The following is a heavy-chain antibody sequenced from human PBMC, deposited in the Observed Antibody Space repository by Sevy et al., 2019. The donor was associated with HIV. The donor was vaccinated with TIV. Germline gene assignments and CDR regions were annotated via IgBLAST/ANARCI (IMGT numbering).Heavy chain of an antibody. CDR2: ISYDGNYK. V-gene: IGHV3-30*04. CDR1: GFRSSDYA. Sequence: GGSLRLSCAASGFRSSDYAVHWVRQAPGTGLEWVADISYDGNYKNYADSVKGRFTISRDNSKNTLYLEMSSLTAEDTAMYYCARVGYFYDSSGYPTYYYYGMDVWGQGTTVTVSS. CDR3: ARVGYFYDSSGYPTYYYYGMDV. D-gene: IGHD3-22*01. J-gene: IGHJ6*02.